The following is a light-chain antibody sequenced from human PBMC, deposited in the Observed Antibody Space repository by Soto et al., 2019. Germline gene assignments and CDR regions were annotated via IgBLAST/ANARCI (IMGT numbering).Light chain of an antibody. CDR1: QSVSSTY. V-gene: IGKV3-20*01. CDR3: QQYGSSPRT. J-gene: IGKJ1*01. CDR2: GAS. Sequence: ENVLTQSQATLSLSPGEGADLXCRASQSVSSTYLAWYQQKPGQAPRLLIYGASSRATGIPDRFSGSGSGTDFTLTISRLEPEDFAVYYCQQYGSSPRTFGRGTKVDIK.